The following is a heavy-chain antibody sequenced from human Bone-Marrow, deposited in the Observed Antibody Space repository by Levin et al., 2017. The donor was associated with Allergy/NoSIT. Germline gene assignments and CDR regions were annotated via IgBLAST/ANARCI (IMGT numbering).Heavy chain of an antibody. CDR1: GITFSDHH. D-gene: IGHD1-1*01. CDR3: ALTTQYNYVDYGLDV. Sequence: GGSLRLSYAASGITFSDHHMDWVRQAPGKGLEWVGRIRNKANGYTTEYATSVEGRFVVSRDDSRSSLFLQMNSLKTDDTAVYYCALTTQYNYVDYGLDVWGQGTTVTVSS. V-gene: IGHV3-72*01. CDR2: IRNKANGYTT. J-gene: IGHJ6*02.